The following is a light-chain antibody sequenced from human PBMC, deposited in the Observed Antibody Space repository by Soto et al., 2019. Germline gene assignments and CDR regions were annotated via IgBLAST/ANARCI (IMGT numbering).Light chain of an antibody. J-gene: IGKJ1*01. V-gene: IGKV3-20*01. Sequence: EIVLTQSPGTLSLSPGERATLSCRASQSVSRNYLAWYQQXXXXAPRLLTYGASTRATGIPDRFSGSGSGTDFTLTISRLEPEDFAVYYCQQYGSSPWTFGQGTKVEIK. CDR3: QQYGSSPWT. CDR2: GAS. CDR1: QSVSRNY.